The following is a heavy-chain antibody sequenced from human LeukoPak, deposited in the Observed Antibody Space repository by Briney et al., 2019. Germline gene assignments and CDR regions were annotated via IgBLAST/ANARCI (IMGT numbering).Heavy chain of an antibody. J-gene: IGHJ4*02. Sequence: SVKVSCKASGGTFSSYAISWVRQAPGQGLEWMGGIIPIFGTANYAQKFQGRVTVTADESTSTAYMELSSLRSEDTAVYYCARDGDSSGYYDYWGQGTLVTVSS. D-gene: IGHD3-22*01. CDR3: ARDGDSSGYYDY. CDR2: IIPIFGTA. CDR1: GGTFSSYA. V-gene: IGHV1-69*13.